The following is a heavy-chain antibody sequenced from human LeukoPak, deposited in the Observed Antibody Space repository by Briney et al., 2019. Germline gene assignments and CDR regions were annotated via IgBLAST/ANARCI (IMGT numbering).Heavy chain of an antibody. J-gene: IGHJ4*02. CDR2: IYPGDSDT. CDR1: GYSFESNW. D-gene: IGHD1-26*01. Sequence: GESLKISCQASGYSFESNWIGWVRQMPGKGLEWMGTIYPGDSDTRYSPSFQGQVTISADKSISTAYLQWSSLKASDTAMYYCARRRWELPFDYWGQGTLVTVSS. V-gene: IGHV5-51*01. CDR3: ARRRWELPFDY.